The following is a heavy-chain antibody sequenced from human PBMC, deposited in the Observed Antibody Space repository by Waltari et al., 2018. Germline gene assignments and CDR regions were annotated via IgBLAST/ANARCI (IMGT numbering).Heavy chain of an antibody. J-gene: IGHJ3*02. V-gene: IGHV3-30-3*01. CDR3: ARSYGGEAFDI. Sequence: QGQLVESGGGVVQPGKSLSLSRAASGFLFGSYTMYWVRQAPGKGLEWVSTISYDGDSKYYADSVKGRFTVSRDNSKNTLHVQMNGLRPEDSGLYYCARSYGGEAFDIWGLGTKVIVSS. CDR1: GFLFGSYT. CDR2: ISYDGDSK. D-gene: IGHD2-21*01.